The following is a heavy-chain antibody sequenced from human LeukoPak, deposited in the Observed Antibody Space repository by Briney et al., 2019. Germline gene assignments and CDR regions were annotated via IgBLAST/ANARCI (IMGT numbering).Heavy chain of an antibody. CDR1: GFTFSSYE. CDR2: ISYDGSKK. V-gene: IGHV3-30*04. D-gene: IGHD3/OR15-3a*01. Sequence: PGGSLRLSCAASGFTFSSYEMNWVRQAPGKGLEWVTIISYDGSKKYYADYVKGRFTISRDNSKNTLYLQMNSLRAEDTAVYYCARDSGFSGTQRGEYWGQGTLVTVSS. J-gene: IGHJ4*02. CDR3: ARDSGFSGTQRGEY.